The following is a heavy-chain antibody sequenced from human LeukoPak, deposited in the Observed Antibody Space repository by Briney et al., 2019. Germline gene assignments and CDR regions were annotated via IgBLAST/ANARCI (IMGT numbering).Heavy chain of an antibody. CDR1: GYSFTSYW. V-gene: IGHV5-51*01. J-gene: IGHJ4*02. D-gene: IGHD3-16*02. CDR3: ARMIGLGEVSPYFDY. CDR2: IYPRDSDI. Sequence: GESLKISCKGSGYSFTSYWIAWVRQLPEKGLEWMGIIYPRDSDIRYNPPFQGQVTISADKSISTAYLQWSSLKASDTAMYYCARMIGLGEVSPYFDYWGQGTLVTVSS.